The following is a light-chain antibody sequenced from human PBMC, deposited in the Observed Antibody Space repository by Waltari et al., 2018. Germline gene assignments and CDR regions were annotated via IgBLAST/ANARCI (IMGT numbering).Light chain of an antibody. CDR1: SSDIGGYDY. Sequence: QPALTQPASVSGSPGQSITISCTRSSSDIGGYDYVSWYQQHPGKAPKLIIYDVTKRPSGISSRFSGSKSGNTASLTISGLQAEDEADYYCSSYTTNKTPVIGGGTKVTVL. CDR2: DVT. J-gene: IGLJ2*01. V-gene: IGLV2-14*03. CDR3: SSYTTNKTPV.